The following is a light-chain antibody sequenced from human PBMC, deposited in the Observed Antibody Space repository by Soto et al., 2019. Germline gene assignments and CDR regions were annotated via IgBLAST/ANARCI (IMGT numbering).Light chain of an antibody. Sequence: DIQMTQSPSTLSASVGDRVTIACRASQNIYSWLAWYQQKPGKVPKLLIYDASDLESGVPSRFSGSGSGTEFTLTISSLQPDDFATYYCQQYNSYPYAFGQGTKLEI. CDR2: DAS. CDR1: QNIYSW. CDR3: QQYNSYPYA. V-gene: IGKV1-5*01. J-gene: IGKJ2*01.